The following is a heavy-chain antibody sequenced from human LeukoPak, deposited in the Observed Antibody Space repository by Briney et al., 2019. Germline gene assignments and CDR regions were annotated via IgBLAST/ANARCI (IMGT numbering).Heavy chain of an antibody. D-gene: IGHD2-15*01. V-gene: IGHV3-7*03. CDR3: TTDRWYSADH. J-gene: IGHJ5*02. Sequence: PGGSLRLSCTVSGFIFSDSWMAWIRQAPGKGLEWVAIIEKNGSGKNYVDSVKGRFIISRDNAKNSLFLQMDSLKVEDTAIYYCTTDRWYSADHRGQGTLVTVSS. CDR2: IEKNGSGK. CDR1: GFIFSDSW.